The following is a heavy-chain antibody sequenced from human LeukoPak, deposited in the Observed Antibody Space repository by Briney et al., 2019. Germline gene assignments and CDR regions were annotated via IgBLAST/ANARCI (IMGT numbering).Heavy chain of an antibody. J-gene: IGHJ6*03. CDR3: ARTGQYYDFWSGYQYYYYYYMDV. CDR2: ISAYNGNT. V-gene: IGHV1-18*01. CDR1: GYTFTSYG. D-gene: IGHD3-3*01. Sequence: AASVKVSCKASGYTFTSYGISWVRQAPGQGLEWMGWISAYNGNTNYAQKLQGRVTMTTDTSTSTAYMELRSLRSDDTAVYYCARTGQYYDFWSGYQYYYYYYMDVWGKGTTVTVSS.